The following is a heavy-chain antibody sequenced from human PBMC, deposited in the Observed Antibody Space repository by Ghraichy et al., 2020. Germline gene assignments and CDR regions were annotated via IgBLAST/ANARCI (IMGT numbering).Heavy chain of an antibody. CDR2: IYYSGST. Sequence: SQTLSLTCTVSGGSISSGGYYWSWIRQHPGKGLEWIGYIYYSGSTYYNPSLKSRVTISVDTSKNQFSLKLSSVTAADTAVYYCARGGPSGVQGVISNWGQGTLVTVSS. CDR3: ARGGPSGVQGVISN. CDR1: GGSISSGGYY. D-gene: IGHD3-10*01. V-gene: IGHV4-31*03. J-gene: IGHJ4*02.